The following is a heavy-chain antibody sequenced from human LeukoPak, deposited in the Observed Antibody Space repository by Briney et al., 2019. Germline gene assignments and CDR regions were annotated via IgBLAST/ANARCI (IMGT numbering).Heavy chain of an antibody. J-gene: IGHJ6*03. D-gene: IGHD4-17*01. CDR1: GGSVSSGGFY. CDR2: LSYSGTT. CDR3: ARKNDYGASYYIDV. Sequence: SQTLSPTCTVSGGSVSSGGFYWNWIRQHPVKGLEWIGFLSYSGTTDYIPSLKSRVTMSVDTTRNQFSLRLSSVTAADTAMYYCARKNDYGASYYIDVWGRGTTVTVSS. V-gene: IGHV4-31*03.